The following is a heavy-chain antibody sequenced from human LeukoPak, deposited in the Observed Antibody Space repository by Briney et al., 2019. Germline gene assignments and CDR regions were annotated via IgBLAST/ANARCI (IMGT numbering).Heavy chain of an antibody. J-gene: IGHJ1*01. CDR3: ARDLDTMVRGVIITVYFQH. CDR2: IYSGGST. Sequence: PGGSLRLSCAASGFTVSSNYMGWVRQAPGKGLEWVSVIYSGGSTYYADSVKGRFTISRDNSKNTLYLQMNSLRAEDTAVYYCARDLDTMVRGVIITVYFQHWGQGTLVTVSS. CDR1: GFTVSSNY. V-gene: IGHV3-66*01. D-gene: IGHD3-10*01.